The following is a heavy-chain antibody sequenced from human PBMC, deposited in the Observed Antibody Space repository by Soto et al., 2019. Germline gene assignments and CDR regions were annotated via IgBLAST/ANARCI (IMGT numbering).Heavy chain of an antibody. CDR1: GGSISSGDYY. J-gene: IGHJ3*02. CDR2: IHYSGST. V-gene: IGHV4-30-4*01. D-gene: IGHD3-3*01. CDR3: AREVITIFGVVINGIHDAFDI. Sequence: SETLSLTCTVSGGSISSGDYYWSWIRQPPGKGLEWIGYIHYSGSTYCNPSLKSRVTISVDTSKNQFSLKLSSVTAADTAVYYCAREVITIFGVVINGIHDAFDIWGQGTIVTVSS.